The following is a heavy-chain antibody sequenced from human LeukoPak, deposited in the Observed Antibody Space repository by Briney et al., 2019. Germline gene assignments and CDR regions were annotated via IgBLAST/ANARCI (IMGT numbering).Heavy chain of an antibody. D-gene: IGHD3-10*01. CDR3: TRDSGTTGEVKFDP. Sequence: SETLSLTCTVSGGSISSYYWSWIRQPAGKGLEWIGRIYTSGSTNYNPSLKSRVTMSVDTSKNQFSLRLTSVTAADTAMYYCTRDSGTTGEVKFDPWGQGILVTVSS. J-gene: IGHJ5*02. CDR2: IYTSGST. CDR1: GGSISSYY. V-gene: IGHV4-4*07.